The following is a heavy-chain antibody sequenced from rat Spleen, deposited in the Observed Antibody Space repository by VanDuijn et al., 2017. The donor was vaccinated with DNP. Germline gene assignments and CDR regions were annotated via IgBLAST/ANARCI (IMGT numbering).Heavy chain of an antibody. CDR2: INSRGGTT. CDR1: AFTFNNYW. D-gene: IGHD1-11*01. Sequence: EVQLVESGGDLVQPGRSLKLSCVVSAFTFNNYWMTWFRQVPGRGLEWVASINSRGGTTYYPDSVKGRFTISRDNSKNTQYLQMDSLTSEDTATYYCARQSRLTRAMDAWGQGTSVTVSS. J-gene: IGHJ4*01. CDR3: ARQSRLTRAMDA. V-gene: IGHV5-31*01.